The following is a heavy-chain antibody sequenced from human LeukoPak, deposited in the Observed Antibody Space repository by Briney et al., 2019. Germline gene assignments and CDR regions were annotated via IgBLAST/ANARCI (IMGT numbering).Heavy chain of an antibody. CDR1: GFTFSSYA. D-gene: IGHD3-9*01. Sequence: GGSLRLSCSASGFTFSSYAMHWVRQAPGKGLEYVSAISSNGGSTYYADSVKGRFTISRDNAKNSLYLQMNSLRAEDTAVYYCARDHYDILTGPDYWGQGTLVTVSS. CDR3: ARDHYDILTGPDY. CDR2: ISSNGGST. J-gene: IGHJ4*02. V-gene: IGHV3-64*04.